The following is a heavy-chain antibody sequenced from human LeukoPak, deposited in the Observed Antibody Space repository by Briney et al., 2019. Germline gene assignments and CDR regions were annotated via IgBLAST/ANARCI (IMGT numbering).Heavy chain of an antibody. J-gene: IGHJ5*02. V-gene: IGHV4-39*01. CDR1: GGSIDRSSYY. Sequence: PSETLSLTCIVSGGSIDRSSYYWGWIRQPPGKGLEWIGSIYYSGNIYYDSSLKSRIAISVDTTKNLLALNLSSVTAADTAVYYWARVRGPDGWFAPWAREPWSPSPQ. CDR3: ARVRGPDGWFAP. CDR2: IYYSGNI.